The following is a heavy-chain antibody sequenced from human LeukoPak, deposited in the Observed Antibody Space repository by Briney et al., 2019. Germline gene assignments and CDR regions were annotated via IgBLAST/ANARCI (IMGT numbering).Heavy chain of an antibody. CDR2: IYTSGST. J-gene: IGHJ5*02. D-gene: IGHD3-16*02. V-gene: IGHV4-4*07. Sequence: SETLSLTCTVSGGSISSYYWSWIRQPAGKGLEWIGRIYTSGSTNYNPSLKSRVTMSVDTSKNQFSLKLSSVTAADTAVYYCARDLMITFGGVITNWFDPWGQGTLSPSPQ. CDR3: ARDLMITFGGVITNWFDP. CDR1: GGSISSYY.